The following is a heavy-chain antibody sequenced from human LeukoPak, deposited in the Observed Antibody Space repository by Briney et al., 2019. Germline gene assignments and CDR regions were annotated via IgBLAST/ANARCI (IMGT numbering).Heavy chain of an antibody. J-gene: IGHJ4*02. CDR2: FYYTGST. Sequence: SETLSLTCTVSGDSTSSSTYYWGWIRQPPGRGLEWLGSFYYTGSTYYNPSLKSRVTISVGTSKNQFSLKLSSVTAADTAVYYCARHLYRSTRNPTFDYWGQGTLVTVSS. CDR3: ARHLYRSTRNPTFDY. V-gene: IGHV4-39*01. D-gene: IGHD1-1*01. CDR1: GDSTSSSTYY.